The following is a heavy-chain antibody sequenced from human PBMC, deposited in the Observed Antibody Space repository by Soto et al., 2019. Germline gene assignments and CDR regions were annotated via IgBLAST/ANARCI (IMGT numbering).Heavy chain of an antibody. CDR3: ARASLDIAVAGREFQH. J-gene: IGHJ1*01. CDR1: GGSFSGYY. D-gene: IGHD6-19*01. CDR2: INHSGST. Sequence: QVQLQQWGAGLLKPSETLSLTCAVYGGSFSGYYWSWFRQPPGKGREWIGEINHSGSTNYNPSLKSRVTISVDTSKNQFSLKLSSVTAADTAVYYCARASLDIAVAGREFQHWGQGTLVTVSS. V-gene: IGHV4-34*01.